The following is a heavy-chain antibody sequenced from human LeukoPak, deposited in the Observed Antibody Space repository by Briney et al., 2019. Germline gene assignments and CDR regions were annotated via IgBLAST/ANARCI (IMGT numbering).Heavy chain of an antibody. CDR1: GGSISSGSYF. D-gene: IGHD3-22*01. V-gene: IGHV4-61*02. CDR3: ARDPQTYYYDSSGRNWYFDL. Sequence: SQTLSLTCTVSGGSISSGSYFWSWIRQSAGKGLEWIGRIDSSGNTNYNPSLKSRVTISVDTSKNQFSLKLSSVTAADTAVYYCARDPQTYYYDSSGRNWYFDLWGRGTLVTVSS. J-gene: IGHJ2*01. CDR2: IDSSGNT.